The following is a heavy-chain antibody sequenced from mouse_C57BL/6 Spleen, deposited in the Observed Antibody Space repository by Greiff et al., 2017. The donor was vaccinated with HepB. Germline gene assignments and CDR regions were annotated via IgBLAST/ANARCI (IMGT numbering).Heavy chain of an antibody. CDR2: IYPGSGST. Sequence: VQLQQPGAELVKPGASVKMSCKASGYTFTSYWITWVKQRPGQGLEWIGDIYPGSGSTNYNEKFKSKATLTVDTSSSTAYMQLSSLTSEDAAVYYCARLIYGSEAMDYWGQGTSVTVSS. D-gene: IGHD1-1*01. J-gene: IGHJ4*01. CDR3: ARLIYGSEAMDY. CDR1: GYTFTSYW. V-gene: IGHV1-55*01.